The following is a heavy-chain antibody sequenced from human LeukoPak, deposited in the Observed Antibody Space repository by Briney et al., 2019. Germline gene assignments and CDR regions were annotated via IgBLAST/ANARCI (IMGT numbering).Heavy chain of an antibody. V-gene: IGHV3-15*01. CDR3: TSTLGY. CDR2: IQRKTDGSTT. D-gene: IGHD3-16*01. CDR1: GFTFSNVW. J-gene: IGHJ4*02. Sequence: IPGGSLRLSCAASGFTFSNVWMTWVRQAPGRGLEWVGGIQRKTDGSTTDYAAAVKGRFIISRDDSKNTLYLQMNSLKTEDTAVYYCTSTLGYWGQGTLVTVSS.